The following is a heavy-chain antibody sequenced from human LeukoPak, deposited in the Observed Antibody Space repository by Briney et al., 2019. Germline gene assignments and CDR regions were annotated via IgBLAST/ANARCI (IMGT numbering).Heavy chain of an antibody. V-gene: IGHV4-4*02. Sequence: PSETLSLTCAVSGGSISSSNWWSWVRQPPGKGLEWIGEIYHSGSTNYNLSLKSRVTISVDKSKNQFSLKLSSVTAADTAVYYCASNGYSYGYALDYWGQGTLVTVSS. J-gene: IGHJ4*02. CDR2: IYHSGST. CDR1: GGSISSSNW. CDR3: ASNGYSYGYALDY. D-gene: IGHD5-18*01.